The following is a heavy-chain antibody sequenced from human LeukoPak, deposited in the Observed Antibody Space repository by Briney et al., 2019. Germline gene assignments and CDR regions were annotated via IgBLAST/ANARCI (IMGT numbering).Heavy chain of an antibody. J-gene: IGHJ6*04. V-gene: IGHV4-34*01. Sequence: PSETLSLTCAVYGGSFSGYYWSWIRQPPGKGLEWIGEINHSGSTIYNPSLKSRVTISVETSKNQCSLRLSSVTAADTAVYYCARAKLRGHYGMDVWGKGTTVTVSS. CDR2: INHSGST. CDR3: ARAKLRGHYGMDV. CDR1: GGSFSGYY. D-gene: IGHD4-17*01.